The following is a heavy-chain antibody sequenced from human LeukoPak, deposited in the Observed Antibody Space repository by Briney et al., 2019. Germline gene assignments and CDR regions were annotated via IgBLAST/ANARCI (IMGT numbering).Heavy chain of an antibody. D-gene: IGHD5-18*01. CDR3: ARVYTGYEDTGMVDY. Sequence: EASVKVSCKASGGTFSSYAISWVRQAPGQGLEWMGGIIPIFGTANYAQKFQGRVTITADESTSTAYMELSSLRSEDTAVYYCARVYTGYEDTGMVDYWGQGTLVTVFS. CDR1: GGTFSSYA. V-gene: IGHV1-69*13. CDR2: IIPIFGTA. J-gene: IGHJ4*02.